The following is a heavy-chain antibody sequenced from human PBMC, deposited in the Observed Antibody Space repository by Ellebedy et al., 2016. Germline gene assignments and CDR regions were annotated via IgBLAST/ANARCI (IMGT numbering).Heavy chain of an antibody. CDR2: ISYDGSNK. Sequence: GGSLRLSXAASGFTFSSYAMHWVRQAPGKGLEWVAVISYDGSNKYYADSVKGRFTISRDNSKNTLYLQMNSLRAEDTAVYYCAREPPSTHFDYWGQGTLVTVSS. J-gene: IGHJ4*02. CDR3: AREPPSTHFDY. CDR1: GFTFSSYA. V-gene: IGHV3-30-3*01. D-gene: IGHD5/OR15-5a*01.